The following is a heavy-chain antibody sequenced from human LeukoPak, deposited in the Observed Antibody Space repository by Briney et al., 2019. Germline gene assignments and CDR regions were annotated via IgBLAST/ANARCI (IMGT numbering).Heavy chain of an antibody. CDR1: GGAISPYY. D-gene: IGHD3-9*01. CDR2: VQYSGAT. V-gene: IGHV4-59*13. Sequence: SGTLSLTCTVSGGAISPYYWIWVRQPPGKGLEWIGCVQYSGATNYSPSLNSRVTISLDASKRQFSLNLTAADTAVYYCARGYDRDYYDYWGQGTLVTVSS. J-gene: IGHJ4*02. CDR3: ARGYDRDYYDY.